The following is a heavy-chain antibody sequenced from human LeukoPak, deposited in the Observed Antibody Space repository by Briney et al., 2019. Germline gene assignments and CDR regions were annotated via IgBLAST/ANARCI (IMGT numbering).Heavy chain of an antibody. V-gene: IGHV1-2*02. Sequence: ASVKVSFKSSVYTFNKYYIHWVRHGPGQGLEWMGWINPNSGDTKSAQKFQDRVTMTRHTSIPTAYMELSRLESDDTAIYYCARVTPQFFDFWGQGTLVTVSS. J-gene: IGHJ4*02. CDR2: INPNSGDT. D-gene: IGHD2-15*01. CDR1: VYTFNKYY. CDR3: ARVTPQFFDF.